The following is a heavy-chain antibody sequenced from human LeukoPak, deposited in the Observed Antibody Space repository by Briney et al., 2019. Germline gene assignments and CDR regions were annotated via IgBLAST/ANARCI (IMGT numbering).Heavy chain of an antibody. Sequence: GGSLRLSCAASGFTFNCYGIHWVRQAPGKGLEWVAFIWYDGSNKYYADSVKGRFTISRDNSKNTLYLQMNSLRAEDTAVYYCARARTTRGFDYWGQGTLVTVSS. J-gene: IGHJ4*02. CDR3: ARARTTRGFDY. V-gene: IGHV3-33*01. CDR2: IWYDGSNK. D-gene: IGHD4-17*01. CDR1: GFTFNCYG.